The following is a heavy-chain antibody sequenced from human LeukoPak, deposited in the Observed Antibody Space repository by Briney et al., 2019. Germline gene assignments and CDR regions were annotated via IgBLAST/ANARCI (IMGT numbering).Heavy chain of an antibody. Sequence: GGSLRLSCAASGFSFSSYSMNWVRQAPGKGLEWVSSISSSSRYRYYAASVRGRFIISRDNAKNSLYLQVNSLRAEDTAVYYCARVQTPYYGGDEIAYWGQGTLVTVSS. CDR2: ISSSSRYR. V-gene: IGHV3-21*01. J-gene: IGHJ4*02. CDR3: ARVQTPYYGGDEIAY. CDR1: GFSFSSYS. D-gene: IGHD2-21*01.